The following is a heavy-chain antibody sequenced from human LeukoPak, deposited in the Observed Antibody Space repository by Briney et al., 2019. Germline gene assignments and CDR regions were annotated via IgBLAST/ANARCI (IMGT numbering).Heavy chain of an antibody. Sequence: SETLSLTCTVSGGSISSSSYYWGWIRQPPGTGLEWIGSIYYSGSTYYNPSLKSRVTISVDTSKNQFSLKLSSVTAADTSVYYCARLSPRHYYGSGSSNFDYWGQGTLVTVSS. D-gene: IGHD3-10*01. CDR3: ARLSPRHYYGSGSSNFDY. CDR1: GGSISSSSYY. CDR2: IYYSGST. J-gene: IGHJ4*02. V-gene: IGHV4-39*01.